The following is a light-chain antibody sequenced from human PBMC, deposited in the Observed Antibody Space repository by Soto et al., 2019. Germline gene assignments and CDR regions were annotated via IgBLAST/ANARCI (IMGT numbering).Light chain of an antibody. CDR1: QSVSSSY. Sequence: EIVLTQSPGTLSLSPGERATLSCRASQSVSSSYLAWYQQKPGQAPRLLIYGASSRATGIPARFSGSGSGTAFSPLISSLEPEDYAAYYCQQYGSTPPWTFGQGTKVEIK. CDR3: QQYGSTPPWT. CDR2: GAS. V-gene: IGKV3-20*01. J-gene: IGKJ1*01.